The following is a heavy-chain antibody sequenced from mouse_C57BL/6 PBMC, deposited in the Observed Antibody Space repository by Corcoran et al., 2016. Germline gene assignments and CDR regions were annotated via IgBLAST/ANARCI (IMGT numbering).Heavy chain of an antibody. Sequence: QVQLQQSGAELVKPGASVKISCKASGYAFSSYWMNWVKQRPGKGLEWIGQIYPGDGDTNYNGKFKGKATLTADKSSSTAYMQLSSLTSEDSAVYFCARGGYGSSYPFAYWGQGTLVTVSA. D-gene: IGHD1-1*01. V-gene: IGHV1-80*01. CDR3: ARGGYGSSYPFAY. CDR2: IYPGDGDT. CDR1: GYAFSSYW. J-gene: IGHJ3*01.